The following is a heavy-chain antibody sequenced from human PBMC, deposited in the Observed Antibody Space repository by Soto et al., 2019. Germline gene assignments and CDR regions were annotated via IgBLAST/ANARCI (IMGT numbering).Heavy chain of an antibody. J-gene: IGHJ4*02. V-gene: IGHV3-74*01. CDR3: TKDTFGAWEC. D-gene: IGHD1-26*01. CDR2: INPESTTI. CDR1: GFTLRTYW. Sequence: GGSLRLSCTASGFTLRTYWMHWVRQAPGKGLVWVSRINPESTTITYADSVKGRFTISRDNAENTLFLHMNSLSAEDAGIYYCTKDTFGAWECWGQGTLVTVSS.